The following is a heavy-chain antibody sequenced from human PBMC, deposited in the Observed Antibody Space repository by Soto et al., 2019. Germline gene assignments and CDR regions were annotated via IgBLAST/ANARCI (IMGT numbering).Heavy chain of an antibody. Sequence: GESLKISCKGSGYSCTSYWIGWVRQMPGKGLEWMGIIYPGDSDTRYSPSFQGQVTTSADKSISTAYLQWSSLKASDTAMYYCARYIKDSSSWYYYYYYGMDVWGQGTTVTVSS. J-gene: IGHJ6*02. V-gene: IGHV5-51*01. CDR3: ARYIKDSSSWYYYYYYGMDV. CDR1: GYSCTSYW. CDR2: IYPGDSDT. D-gene: IGHD6-13*01.